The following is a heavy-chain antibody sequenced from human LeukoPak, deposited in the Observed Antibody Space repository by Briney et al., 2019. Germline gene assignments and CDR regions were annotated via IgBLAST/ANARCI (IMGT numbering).Heavy chain of an antibody. CDR3: ARAPPHYDDSCFDY. CDR2: ISSSSSTI. J-gene: IGHJ4*02. V-gene: IGHV3-48*01. Sequence: GGSLRLSCAASGFTFSNYGMNWVRQAPGKGLEWVSYISSSSSTIYYADSVKGRFTTSRGNAKKSLYLQMNSLRAEDTAVYYCARAPPHYDDSCFDYWGQGTLVTVSS. D-gene: IGHD4-17*01. CDR1: GFTFSNYG.